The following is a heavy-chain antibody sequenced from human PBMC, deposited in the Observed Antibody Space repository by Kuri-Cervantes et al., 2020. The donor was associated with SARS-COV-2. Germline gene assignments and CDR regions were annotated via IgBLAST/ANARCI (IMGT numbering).Heavy chain of an antibody. CDR3: ARAYGGPLGWFDP. CDR2: IWYDGSNK. D-gene: IGHD4-17*01. V-gene: IGHV3-33*08. CDR1: GFTFSSYA. Sequence: GGSLRLSCAASGFTFSSYAMSWVRQAPGKGLEWVAVIWYDGSNKYYADSVKGRFTISRDNSKNTLYLQMNSLRAEDTAVYYCARAYGGPLGWFDPWGQGTLVTVSS. J-gene: IGHJ5*02.